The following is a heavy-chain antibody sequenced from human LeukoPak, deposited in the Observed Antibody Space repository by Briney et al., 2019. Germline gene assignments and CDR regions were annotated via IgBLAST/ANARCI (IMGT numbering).Heavy chain of an antibody. Sequence: GESLKFSCKGSGYSFTSFWIGGVRRMPGKGLEGLGIIFSGDSDIRYSPSFQGQVTISVDKSISTAYLQRSSLKAADTAMFYCARSYSKNWYDYWGQGTLVTVSS. CDR3: ARSYSKNWYDY. CDR2: IFSGDSDI. CDR1: GYSFTSFW. D-gene: IGHD6-13*01. V-gene: IGHV5-51*01. J-gene: IGHJ5*01.